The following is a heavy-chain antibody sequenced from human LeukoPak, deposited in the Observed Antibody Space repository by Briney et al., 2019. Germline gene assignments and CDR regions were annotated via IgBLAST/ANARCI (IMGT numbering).Heavy chain of an antibody. Sequence: GRSLRLSCAASGFTFSSYGMHWVRQAPGKGLEWVAVMSYDGSNKYYADSVKGRFTISRDNSKNTLYLQMNSLRAEDTAVYYCAKGFHPWLPNLEDLYYFDYWGQGTLVTVSS. V-gene: IGHV3-30*18. CDR1: GFTFSSYG. D-gene: IGHD5-24*01. CDR2: MSYDGSNK. CDR3: AKGFHPWLPNLEDLYYFDY. J-gene: IGHJ4*02.